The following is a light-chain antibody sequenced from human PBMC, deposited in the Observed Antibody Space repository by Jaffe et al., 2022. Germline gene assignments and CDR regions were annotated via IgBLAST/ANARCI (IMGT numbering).Light chain of an antibody. CDR1: QSIGSW. V-gene: IGKV1-5*03. J-gene: IGKJ4*01. CDR3: QVHNYY. CDR2: KAS. Sequence: DIQMTQSPATLSASVGDRVTITCRASQSIGSWLAWYQQKPGKAPKLLIYKASTLESGVPSRFSGSGSGREFTLTISSLQPDDFASYYCQVHNYYFGGGTKVEIK.